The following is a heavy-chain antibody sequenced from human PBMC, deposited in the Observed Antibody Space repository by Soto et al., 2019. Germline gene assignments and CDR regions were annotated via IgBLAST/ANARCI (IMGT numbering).Heavy chain of an antibody. CDR1: GYSISSGYY. D-gene: IGHD2-2*01. V-gene: IGHV4-38-2*02. Sequence: SETLSLTCAVSGYSISSGYYWGWIRQPPGKGLEWIGSIYHSGSTYYNPSLKSRVTISVDTSKNQFSLKLSSVTAADTAVYYCARDVPALSPNVDKFYYYYGMDVWGQGTTVTVSS. CDR2: IYHSGST. CDR3: ARDVPALSPNVDKFYYYYGMDV. J-gene: IGHJ6*02.